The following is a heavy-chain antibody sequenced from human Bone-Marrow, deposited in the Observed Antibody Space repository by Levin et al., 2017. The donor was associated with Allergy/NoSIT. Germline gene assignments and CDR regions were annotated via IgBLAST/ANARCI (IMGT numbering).Heavy chain of an antibody. Sequence: GGSLRLSCVASALTFTSSWMTWVRQAPGKGLEWVAHIKEDGSETYYVDSVQGRFTISRDNARDSLFLQMDSLRAEDTAVYYCATLYFYDSSSHYRPFDNWGQGSLVTVSS. CDR3: ATLYFYDSSSHYRPFDN. D-gene: IGHD3-22*01. CDR1: ALTFTSSW. CDR2: IKEDGSET. J-gene: IGHJ4*02. V-gene: IGHV3-7*01.